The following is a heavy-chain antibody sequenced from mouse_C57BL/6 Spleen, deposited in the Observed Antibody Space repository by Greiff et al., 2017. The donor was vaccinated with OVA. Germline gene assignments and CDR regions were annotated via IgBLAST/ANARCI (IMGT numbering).Heavy chain of an antibody. CDR2: INPYNGGT. CDR3: AREGYDGYYGPFAY. CDR1: GYTFTDYY. Sequence: VQLQQSGPVLVKPGASVKMSCKASGYTFTDYYMNWVKQSHGKSLEWIGVINPYNGGTSYNQKFKGKATLTVDKSSSTAYMELNSLTSEDSAVYYCAREGYDGYYGPFAYWGQGTLVTVSA. J-gene: IGHJ3*01. V-gene: IGHV1-19*01. D-gene: IGHD2-3*01.